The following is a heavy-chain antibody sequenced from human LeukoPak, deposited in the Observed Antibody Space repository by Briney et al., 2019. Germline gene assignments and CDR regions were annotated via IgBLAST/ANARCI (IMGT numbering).Heavy chain of an antibody. CDR3: ARVIGSSAISFDY. Sequence: SETLSLTSTVSGGSISSGGYYWSWIRQHPGKGLEWIGYIYYSGSTYYNPSLKSRVTISVDTSKNQFSLKLSSVTAADTAVYYCARVIGSSAISFDYWGQGTLVTVSS. J-gene: IGHJ4*02. V-gene: IGHV4-31*03. CDR2: IYYSGST. D-gene: IGHD3-10*01. CDR1: GGSISSGGYY.